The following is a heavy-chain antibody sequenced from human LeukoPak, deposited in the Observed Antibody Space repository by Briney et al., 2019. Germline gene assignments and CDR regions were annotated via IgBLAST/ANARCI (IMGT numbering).Heavy chain of an antibody. CDR2: IYHSGST. CDR3: ARDDSGSYYDY. J-gene: IGHJ4*02. D-gene: IGHD1-26*01. Sequence: PSETLSLTCTVSGGSISSGGYYWSWIRQPPGKGLEWIGYIYHSGSTYYNPSLKSRVTISVDRSKNQFSLKLSSVTAADTAVYYCARDDSGSYYDYWGQGTLVTVSS. V-gene: IGHV4-30-2*01. CDR1: GGSISSGGYY.